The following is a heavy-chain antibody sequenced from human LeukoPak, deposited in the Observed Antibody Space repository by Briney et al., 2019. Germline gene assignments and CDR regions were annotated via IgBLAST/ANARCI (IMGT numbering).Heavy chain of an antibody. CDR1: GFTFSRRW. J-gene: IGHJ6*02. Sequence: PGGSLRLSCAVSGFTFSRRWMSWVRQAPGKGLEWLANIKQDGSEKYYVDSVEGRFTISRDNAKNSLYLQINSLRAEDTAVYYCARSYYGSGTSYGMDVWGQGTTVTVSS. CDR3: ARSYYGSGTSYGMDV. V-gene: IGHV3-7*01. D-gene: IGHD3-10*01. CDR2: IKQDGSEK.